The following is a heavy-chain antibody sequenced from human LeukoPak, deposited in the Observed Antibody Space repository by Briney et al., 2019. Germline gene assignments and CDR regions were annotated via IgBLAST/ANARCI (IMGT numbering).Heavy chain of an antibody. V-gene: IGHV3-7*01. Sequence: GGSLRLSCAASGFTFSSYLMSWVRQAPGKGLEWVANIKQDGSEKYYVDSVKGRFTISRDNAKNSLYLQMNSLRAEDTAVYYCARCSGSYFSLARYFDYWGQGTLVTVSS. J-gene: IGHJ4*02. CDR3: ARCSGSYFSLARYFDY. CDR1: GFTFSSYL. D-gene: IGHD1-26*01. CDR2: IKQDGSEK.